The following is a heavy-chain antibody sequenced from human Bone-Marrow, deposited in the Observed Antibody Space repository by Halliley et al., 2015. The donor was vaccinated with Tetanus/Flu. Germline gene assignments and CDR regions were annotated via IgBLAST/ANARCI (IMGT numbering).Heavy chain of an antibody. CDR2: IYYRGNT. V-gene: IGHV4-59*08. D-gene: IGHD2-15*01. CDR3: ARHCSGNTCYTDAFDI. CDR1: GVSLSPYY. J-gene: IGHJ3*02. Sequence: TLSLTCSVSGVSLSPYYWSWVRQPPGKGLEWSGYIYYRGNTNYNPSLKTRVTLSVDTSKQQFSLKLTSVTAADTAVYYCARHCSGNTCYTDAFDIWGQGTTVTVSS.